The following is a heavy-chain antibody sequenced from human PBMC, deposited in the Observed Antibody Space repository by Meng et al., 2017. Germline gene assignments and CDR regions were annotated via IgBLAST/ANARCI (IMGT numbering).Heavy chain of an antibody. CDR3: ARGLNDYVWGSYRHFDY. D-gene: IGHD3-16*02. J-gene: IGHJ4*02. Sequence: GPVAKHGRDGNRAQAAVQFSSKASGYTFASYATNWWRQATGQGLDRMIWINPNSGNTGYAQKFQGRVTMTRNTSISTAYMELSSLRSEDTAVYYCARGLNDYVWGSYRHFDYCGQGTLVTVSS. V-gene: IGHV1-8*01. CDR1: GYTFASYA. CDR2: INPNSGNT.